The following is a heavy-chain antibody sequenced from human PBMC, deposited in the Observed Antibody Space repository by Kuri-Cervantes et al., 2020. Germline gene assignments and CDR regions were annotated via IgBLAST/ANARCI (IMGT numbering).Heavy chain of an antibody. CDR2: ISYDGSNK. V-gene: IGHV3-30*18. Sequence: GEFLKISCAASGFTFSSYGMHWVRQAPGKGLEWVAAISYDGSNKYYADSVKGRFTISRDNSKNTLYLQMNSLRAEDTALYYCAKEARVRYYFDYWGQGTLVTVSS. CDR3: AKEARVRYYFDY. CDR1: GFTFSSYG. J-gene: IGHJ4*02.